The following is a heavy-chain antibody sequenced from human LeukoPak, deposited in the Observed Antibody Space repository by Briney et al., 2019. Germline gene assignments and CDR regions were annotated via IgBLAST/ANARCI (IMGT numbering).Heavy chain of an antibody. CDR2: IYYSGST. V-gene: IGHV4-59*01. CDR1: GGSISRYY. J-gene: IGHJ4*02. CDR3: AREAGYSSGWYNY. Sequence: PSETLSLTCTVSGGSISRYYWSWIRQPPGKGLEWIGYIYYSGSTNYNPSLKSRVTISVDTSKNQFSLKLSSVTAADTAVYYCAREAGYSSGWYNYWGQGTLVTVSS. D-gene: IGHD6-19*01.